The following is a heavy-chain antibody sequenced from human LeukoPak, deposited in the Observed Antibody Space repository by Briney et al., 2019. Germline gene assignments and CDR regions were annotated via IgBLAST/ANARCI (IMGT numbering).Heavy chain of an antibody. CDR1: GFTFDDYA. D-gene: IGHD5/OR15-5a*01. CDR3: AKSLVSRSWLFDAFDI. Sequence: PGGSLRLSCAASGFTFDDYAMHWVRQAPGKGLEWVSGINWNSGSIAYADSVKGRFTISRDNAKNSLYLQMNSLRAEDMALYYCAKSLVSRSWLFDAFDIWGQGTMVTVSS. V-gene: IGHV3-9*03. CDR2: INWNSGSI. J-gene: IGHJ3*02.